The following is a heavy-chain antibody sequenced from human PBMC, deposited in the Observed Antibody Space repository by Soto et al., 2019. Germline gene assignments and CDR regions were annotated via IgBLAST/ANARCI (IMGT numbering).Heavy chain of an antibody. J-gene: IGHJ3*02. Sequence: PSETLSLTCTFSGGSIISYYWIWIRQPPGKGLEWIGYIYYSGSTNYNPSLKSRVTISVDTSKNQFSLKLSSVTAADTAVYYCASGSSGWYTNAFDIWGQGTMVTVSS. CDR1: GGSIISYY. D-gene: IGHD6-19*01. CDR2: IYYSGST. CDR3: ASGSSGWYTNAFDI. V-gene: IGHV4-59*01.